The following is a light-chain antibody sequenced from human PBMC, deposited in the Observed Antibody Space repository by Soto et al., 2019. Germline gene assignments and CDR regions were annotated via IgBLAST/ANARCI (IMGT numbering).Light chain of an antibody. Sequence: DIQLTQSPSFLSASEGDRVTIACRASQGISSYLAWYQQKPGKATKLLISAASTWQSGVPSRFSGSGSGTEFTLTISSLQPEDFATYYCPQFNSYPLTFGQGAKVEIK. V-gene: IGKV1-9*01. CDR3: PQFNSYPLT. CDR1: QGISSY. CDR2: AAS. J-gene: IGKJ1*01.